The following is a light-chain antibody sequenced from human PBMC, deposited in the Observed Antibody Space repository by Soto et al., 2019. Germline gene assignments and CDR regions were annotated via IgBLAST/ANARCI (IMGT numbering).Light chain of an antibody. V-gene: IGKV1-39*01. CDR1: QSISSY. CDR3: QQSYSTPLT. CDR2: AAS. Sequence: DIQMTQSPSSLSESXCDSVTIAXXASQSISSYLNWYQQKPGKAPKLLIYAASSLQSGVPSRFSGSGSGTDFTLTISSLQPEDFATYYCQQSYSTPLTFGGGTKVDNK. J-gene: IGKJ4*01.